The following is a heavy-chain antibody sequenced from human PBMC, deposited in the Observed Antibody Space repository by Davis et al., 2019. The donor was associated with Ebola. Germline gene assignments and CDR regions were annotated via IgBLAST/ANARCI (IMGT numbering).Heavy chain of an antibody. CDR3: ARAHYDFLTGYYLNYFDY. J-gene: IGHJ4*02. D-gene: IGHD3-9*01. CDR2: ISSTTTYI. CDR1: GFTFDDYA. Sequence: GESLKISCAASGFTFDDYAMNWVRQAPGKGLEWVSSISSTTTYIYYADSVKGRFTISRDNAKNSLYLQMNSLRAEDTAVYYCARAHYDFLTGYYLNYFDYWGQGTLVTVSS. V-gene: IGHV3-21*01.